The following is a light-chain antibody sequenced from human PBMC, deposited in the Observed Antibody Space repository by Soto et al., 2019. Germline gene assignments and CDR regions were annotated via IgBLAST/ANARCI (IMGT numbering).Light chain of an antibody. J-gene: IGLJ2*01. Sequence: QSVLTQPASVSGSPGQTITISCTGTSSDVGGYNYVSWYQQHPGTAPKLMIYDISKRPAGVANRSSGYKAGTTASLTISGLQDEDEADYCCGSYKSSSTLVFGGGTKVTVL. V-gene: IGLV2-14*01. CDR1: SSDVGGYNY. CDR2: DIS. CDR3: GSYKSSSTLV.